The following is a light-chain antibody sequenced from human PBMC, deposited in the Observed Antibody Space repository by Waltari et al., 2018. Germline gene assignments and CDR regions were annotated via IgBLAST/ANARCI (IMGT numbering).Light chain of an antibody. CDR1: SSDIGSYSL. J-gene: IGLJ2*01. Sequence: QSALTQPASVSGSPGQSITISCSGTSSDIGSYSLFPWYQRPPGKAPQLIIHEVSERPSGVSDRFSGSKAGNTASLTISGLQTEDEATFYCCSYAGANLVIFGGGTRVTVL. CDR3: CSYAGANLVI. CDR2: EVS. V-gene: IGLV2-23*02.